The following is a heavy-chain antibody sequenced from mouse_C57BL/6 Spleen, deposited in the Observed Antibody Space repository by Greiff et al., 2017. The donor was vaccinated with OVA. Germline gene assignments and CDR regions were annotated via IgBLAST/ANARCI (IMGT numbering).Heavy chain of an antibody. CDR2: IDPENGDT. CDR3: TVGRWYFDV. D-gene: IGHD4-1*01. Sequence: EVQLQQSGAELVRPGASVKLSCTASGFNIKDDYMHWVKQRPEQGLEWIGWIDPENGDTEYASKFQGKATITADTSSNTAYLQLSSLTSEDTAVYYCTVGRWYFDVWGKGTTVTVSS. J-gene: IGHJ1*03. V-gene: IGHV14-4*01. CDR1: GFNIKDDY.